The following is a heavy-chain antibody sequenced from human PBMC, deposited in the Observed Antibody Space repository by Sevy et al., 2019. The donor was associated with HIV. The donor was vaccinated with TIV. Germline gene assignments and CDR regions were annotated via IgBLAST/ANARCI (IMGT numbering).Heavy chain of an antibody. CDR1: GFTFSSYG. Sequence: GGSLRLSCAASGFTFSSYGMHWVRQAPGKGLEWVAVISYDGSNKYYGDSVKGRFTISRDNPKNTLYLQMNSLRAEDTAVYYCAKWSMGGARWLQLGAFDIWGQGTMVTVSS. V-gene: IGHV3-30*18. CDR3: AKWSMGGARWLQLGAFDI. CDR2: ISYDGSNK. J-gene: IGHJ3*02. D-gene: IGHD5-12*01.